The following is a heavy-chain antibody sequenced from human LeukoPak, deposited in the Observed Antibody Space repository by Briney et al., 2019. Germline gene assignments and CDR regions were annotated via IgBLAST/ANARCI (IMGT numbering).Heavy chain of an antibody. CDR1: GGSISSGGYY. D-gene: IGHD5-12*01. J-gene: IGHJ4*02. V-gene: IGHV4-31*03. CDR2: IYYSGST. Sequence: SETLSPTCTVSGGSISSGGYYWSWIRQHPGKGLEWIGYIYYSGSTYYNPSLKSRVTISVDTSKNQFSLKLSSVTAADTAVYYCARAEDGYNFHYWGQGTLVTVSS. CDR3: ARAEDGYNFHY.